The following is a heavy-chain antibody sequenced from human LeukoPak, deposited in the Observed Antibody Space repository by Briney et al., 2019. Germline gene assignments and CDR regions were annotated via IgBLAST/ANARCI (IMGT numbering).Heavy chain of an antibody. D-gene: IGHD5-18*01. CDR3: ARYTAMTPHPEHAFDI. CDR2: IYYSGST. Sequence: NTSETLSLTCTVSGGSISSYYWSWIRQPPGKGLEWIGYIYYSGSTNYNPSLKSRVTISVDTSKNQFSLKLSSVTAADTAVYYCARYTAMTPHPEHAFDIWGQGTMVTVSS. J-gene: IGHJ3*02. CDR1: GGSISSYY. V-gene: IGHV4-59*08.